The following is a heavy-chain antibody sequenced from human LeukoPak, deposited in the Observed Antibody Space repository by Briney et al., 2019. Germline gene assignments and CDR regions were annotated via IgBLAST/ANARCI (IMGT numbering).Heavy chain of an antibody. J-gene: IGHJ4*02. D-gene: IGHD6-25*01. CDR3: ASDYFLDY. V-gene: IGHV3-23*01. CDR2: ISGSDTTT. Sequence: GGSLRLSCAASGFTFSTYAMSWVRQAPGKGLQWVSAISGSDTTTYYTDSVKGRFIISRDNSKNILYLEMNSLRAEDTAVYYCASDYFLDYWGQGTLVTVSS. CDR1: GFTFSTYA.